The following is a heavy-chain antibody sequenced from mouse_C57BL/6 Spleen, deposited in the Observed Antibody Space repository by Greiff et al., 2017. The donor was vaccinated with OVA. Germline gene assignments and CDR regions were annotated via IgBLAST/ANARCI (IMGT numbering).Heavy chain of an antibody. CDR1: GFSFNTYA. CDR2: IRSKSNNYAT. Sequence: EVQLVESGGGLVQPKGSLKLSCAASGFSFNTYAMNWVRQAPGKGLEWVARIRSKSNNYATYYADSVKDRFTISRDDSESMLYLQMNNLKTEDTAMDYCVSQDSLYGNYPYWGQGTLVTVSA. J-gene: IGHJ3*01. V-gene: IGHV10-1*01. D-gene: IGHD2-1*01. CDR3: VSQDSLYGNYPY.